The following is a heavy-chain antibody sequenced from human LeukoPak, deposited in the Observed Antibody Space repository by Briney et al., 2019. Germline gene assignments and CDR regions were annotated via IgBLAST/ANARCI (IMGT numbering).Heavy chain of an antibody. J-gene: IGHJ4*02. V-gene: IGHV1-18*01. Sequence: ASVKVSCKASDYTFTNYGISWVRQAPGQGLEWMGWISAYNGITYYPQKLQGRVTVTTDTSTRTAYMELRSLRSDDTAVYYCARTNLDCTNGVCYDYWGQGTLVTVSS. CDR2: ISAYNGIT. CDR1: DYTFTNYG. D-gene: IGHD2-8*01. CDR3: ARTNLDCTNGVCYDY.